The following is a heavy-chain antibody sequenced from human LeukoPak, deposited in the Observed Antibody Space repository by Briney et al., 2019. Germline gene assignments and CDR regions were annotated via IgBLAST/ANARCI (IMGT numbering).Heavy chain of an antibody. V-gene: IGHV1-18*01. D-gene: IGHD2-2*01. CDR3: ARDREDCTSCYYY. J-gene: IGHJ4*02. CDR2: ISTYNDKI. Sequence: GASVKVSCKASGYTFTNYGISWVRQAPGQGLEWMGWISTYNDKIHCAQRLQGRVTMTTDTSTSTAYMELKSLRSDDTAVYYCARDREDCTSCYYYWGQGTLVTVSS. CDR1: GYTFTNYG.